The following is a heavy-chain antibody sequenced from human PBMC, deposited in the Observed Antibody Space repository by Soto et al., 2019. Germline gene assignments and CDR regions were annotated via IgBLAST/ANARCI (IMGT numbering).Heavy chain of an antibody. CDR3: ARSYYDSTGFAVDP. D-gene: IGHD3-22*01. CDR1: GASVSHGY. Sequence: QMQLQASGPGLVKPSETLSLTCNVSGASVSHGYWSWIRQPPGKALEWIGFMYFGGSFNYNPSLPSRATISVETSKKHFSMKLTSVTASDTAVYYCARSYYDSTGFAVDPWGQGTLVTVSS. V-gene: IGHV4-59*02. CDR2: MYFGGSF. J-gene: IGHJ5*02.